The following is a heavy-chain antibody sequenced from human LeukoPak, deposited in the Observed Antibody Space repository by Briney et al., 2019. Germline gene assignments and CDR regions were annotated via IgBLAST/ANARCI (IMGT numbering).Heavy chain of an antibody. CDR2: IDWDDDK. Sequence: ESGPALVKPTQTLTLTCTFSGFSLSTSGMRVSWIRQPPGKALEWLARIDWDDDKFYSTSLKTRLTISKDTSKSQVVLTMTNMDPVDTATYYCARSHGPTRGYFDLWGRGTLVTVSS. V-gene: IGHV2-70*04. CDR1: GFSLSTSGMR. J-gene: IGHJ2*01. CDR3: ARSHGPTRGYFDL.